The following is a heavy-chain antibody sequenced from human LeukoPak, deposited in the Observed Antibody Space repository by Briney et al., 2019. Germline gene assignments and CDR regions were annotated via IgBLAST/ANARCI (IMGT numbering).Heavy chain of an antibody. Sequence: SETLSLTCAVYGGSFSGYYWTWIRHTPEKGLEWIGEMNPSGSTNYNPSLKGRVTISVDTSKNQFSLKLSSVTAADTAVYYCARGRQDVTMIVVVMTAVSYYLDVWGKGTTVTVS. CDR1: GGSFSGYY. J-gene: IGHJ6*03. CDR2: MNPSGST. CDR3: ARGRQDVTMIVVVMTAVSYYLDV. D-gene: IGHD3-22*01. V-gene: IGHV4-34*01.